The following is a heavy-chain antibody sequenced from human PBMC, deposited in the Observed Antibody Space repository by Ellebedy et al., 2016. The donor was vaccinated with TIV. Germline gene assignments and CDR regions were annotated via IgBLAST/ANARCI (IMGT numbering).Heavy chain of an antibody. CDR2: IYSSGFT. Sequence: ESLKISXSVSGGPVTSDYSFWTWIRQPPGKALEWIGHIYSSGFTIYRPALKSRVTVPLDTANNHFSLTLASVTAADTAVYFCARAVRGVDHSYFDRWGQGIQVTVS. CDR1: GGPVTSDYSF. V-gene: IGHV4-61*03. CDR3: ARAVRGVDHSYFDR. J-gene: IGHJ4*02. D-gene: IGHD3-10*01.